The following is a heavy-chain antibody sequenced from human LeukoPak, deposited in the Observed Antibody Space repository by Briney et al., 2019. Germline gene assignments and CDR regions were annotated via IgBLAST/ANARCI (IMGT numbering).Heavy chain of an antibody. Sequence: ASVKVSCKASGFTFTSYDINWVQQASGQGLEWMGWMNPNTGDTGYAQKFQGRVTMTRDISISTAYMELRGLRSEDTAIYYCVRDGEGVAISVNYWFDPWGQGTLVTVSS. CDR3: VRDGEGVAISVNYWFDP. V-gene: IGHV1-8*01. D-gene: IGHD3-10*01. CDR1: GFTFTSYD. J-gene: IGHJ5*02. CDR2: MNPNTGDT.